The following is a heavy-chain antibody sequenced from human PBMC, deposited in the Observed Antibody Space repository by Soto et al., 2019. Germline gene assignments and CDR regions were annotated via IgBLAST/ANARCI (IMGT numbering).Heavy chain of an antibody. CDR2: MSHSGGT. J-gene: IGHJ3*02. Sequence: SETLSLTCAVYGGFVSSGTYHWSWIRQPPGRGLEWIGEMSHSGGTHFNPSLKSRVTISVDTSKNQFSLRMSSVTAADTALYYCARVERGTATTVVDAFDIWGPGTMVTVSS. V-gene: IGHV4-61*01. CDR3: ARVERGTATTVVDAFDI. CDR1: GGFVSSGTYH. D-gene: IGHD1-1*01.